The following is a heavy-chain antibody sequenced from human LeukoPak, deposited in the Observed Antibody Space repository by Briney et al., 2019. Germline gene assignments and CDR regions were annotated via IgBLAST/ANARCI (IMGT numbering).Heavy chain of an antibody. CDR1: GFTFKDYD. CDR3: VRQPDSGRYGFDH. CDR2: IGSGGYT. Sequence: GGSLRLSCVVSGFTFKDYDIHWVRQTTGKGLEWVSAIGSGGYTYYADSVRGRFTISSEDAETSLSLQMNNLRAEDTAVYYCVRQPDSGRYGFDHWGQGTLVTVSS. J-gene: IGHJ4*02. D-gene: IGHD6-19*01. V-gene: IGHV3-13*01.